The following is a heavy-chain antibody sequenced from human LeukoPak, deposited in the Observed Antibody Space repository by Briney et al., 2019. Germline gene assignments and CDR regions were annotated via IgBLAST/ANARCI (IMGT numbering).Heavy chain of an antibody. CDR1: GYTFTSYD. Sequence: ASVKVSCKASGYTFTSYDINWVRQATGQGLEWMGWMNPNSGNTGYAQKFQGRVTITRNTSISTAYMELSSLRSEDTAVYYCARRVTGTGYWFDPWGQGTLVTVSS. CDR2: MNPNSGNT. V-gene: IGHV1-8*03. J-gene: IGHJ5*02. D-gene: IGHD1-20*01. CDR3: ARRVTGTGYWFDP.